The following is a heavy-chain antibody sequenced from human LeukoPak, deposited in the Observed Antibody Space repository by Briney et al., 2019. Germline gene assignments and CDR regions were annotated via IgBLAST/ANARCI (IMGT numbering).Heavy chain of an antibody. CDR1: GGSINSYY. J-gene: IGHJ6*03. V-gene: IGHV4-4*07. CDR3: ARAGTKPNYYYYYMDV. CDR2: IYTSGST. D-gene: IGHD1-1*01. Sequence: PSETLSLTCTVSGGSINSYYWNWIRQPAGKGLEWIGRIYTSGSTNYNPSLKSRVTMSVDTSKNQFSLKLSSVTAADTAIYYCARAGTKPNYYYYYMDVWGKGTTVTVSS.